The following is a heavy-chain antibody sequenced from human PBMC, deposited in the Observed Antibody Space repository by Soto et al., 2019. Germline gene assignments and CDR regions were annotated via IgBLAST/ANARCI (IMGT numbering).Heavy chain of an antibody. J-gene: IGHJ4*02. CDR3: ARGGDVELGTATLDY. V-gene: IGHV1-46*03. CDR1: GYTFTNYY. CDR2: IKCSGGET. Sequence: QVQLVQSGAEVKKPGASVKVSCRTSGYTFTNYYMHWVRQAPGQGLEWMAIIKCSGGETTYAPKFLGRGTMTRDQATITIIRDLSSRTAQDTPAYYSARGGDVELGTATLDYWGQGTLVTVAS. D-gene: IGHD2-21*02.